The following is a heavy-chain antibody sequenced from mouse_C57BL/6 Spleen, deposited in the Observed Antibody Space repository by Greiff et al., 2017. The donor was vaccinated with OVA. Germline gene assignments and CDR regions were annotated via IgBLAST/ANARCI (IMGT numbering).Heavy chain of an antibody. D-gene: IGHD1-1*01. J-gene: IGHJ1*03. Sequence: VKLQPSGAELVKPGASVKISCKASGYAFSRSWMNWVKQRPGKGLEWIGQIYPGDGDTNYNGKFKGKATLTADKSSSTAYMQLSSLTSEDSAVYFCARGDGSYWYFDVWGTGTTVTVSS. CDR2: IYPGDGDT. CDR1: GYAFSRSW. V-gene: IGHV1-80*01. CDR3: ARGDGSYWYFDV.